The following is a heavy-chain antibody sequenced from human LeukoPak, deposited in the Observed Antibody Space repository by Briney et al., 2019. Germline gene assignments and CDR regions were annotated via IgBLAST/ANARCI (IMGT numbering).Heavy chain of an antibody. V-gene: IGHV3-23*01. CDR1: GFTFSSYA. CDR3: AKDSHYDFWSGIPPPHYFDY. D-gene: IGHD3-3*01. CDR2: ISGSGGSI. J-gene: IGHJ4*02. Sequence: GGSLRLSCAASGFTFSSYAVRWVRQAPGKGLEWVSDISGSGGSIYYADSVRGRFNISRDNSKNTVYLQMNSLRAEDTAVYYCAKDSHYDFWSGIPPPHYFDYWGQGTLVTVSS.